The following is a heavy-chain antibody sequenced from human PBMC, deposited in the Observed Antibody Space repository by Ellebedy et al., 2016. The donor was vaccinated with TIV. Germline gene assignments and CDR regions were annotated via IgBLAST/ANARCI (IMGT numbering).Heavy chain of an antibody. J-gene: IGHJ4*02. V-gene: IGHV3-23*01. D-gene: IGHD4/OR15-4a*01. Sequence: GESLKISCVASGFTFSNYAMSWVRQAPGKGLEWVSIITGSGGNTYFADSVKGRFTISRDNSKNTMYLQMNSLRAEDTAVYYCSKEINPMTMAYWGQGTLVTVSS. CDR1: GFTFSNYA. CDR2: ITGSGGNT. CDR3: SKEINPMTMAY.